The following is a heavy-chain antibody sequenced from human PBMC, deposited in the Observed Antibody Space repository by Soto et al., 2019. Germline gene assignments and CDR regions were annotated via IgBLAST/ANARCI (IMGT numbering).Heavy chain of an antibody. Sequence: GESLKISCKGSGYSFISYWIGWVRQMPGRGLEWMGIIYPHDSDTRYSPSFQGQVTISADKSISTAYLQWSSLKASDTAMYYCARVLWFGELFYFDYWGQGTLVTVSS. CDR3: ARVLWFGELFYFDY. CDR2: IYPHDSDT. J-gene: IGHJ4*02. CDR1: GYSFISYW. D-gene: IGHD3-10*01. V-gene: IGHV5-51*01.